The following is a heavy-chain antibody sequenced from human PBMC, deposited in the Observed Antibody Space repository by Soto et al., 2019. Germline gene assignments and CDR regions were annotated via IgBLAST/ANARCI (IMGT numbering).Heavy chain of an antibody. Sequence: QVQLQESDAGLVKASQTLSLTCTVSGGSVSSGAYYWTWIRQRPGKGLEWIGYIYYSGSTYYSPSLKSRLSISLDTSKNQFSLRLSSVTAADTAMYYCARARLRAVYAFDIWGQGTMFTVSS. CDR3: ARARLRAVYAFDI. J-gene: IGHJ3*02. CDR1: GGSVSSGAYY. CDR2: IYYSGST. D-gene: IGHD5-12*01. V-gene: IGHV4-31*03.